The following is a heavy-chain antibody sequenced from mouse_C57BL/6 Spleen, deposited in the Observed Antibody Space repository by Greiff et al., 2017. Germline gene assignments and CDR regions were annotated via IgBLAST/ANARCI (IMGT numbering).Heavy chain of an antibody. CDR2: INPSNGGT. Sequence: QVQLQQPGTELVKPGASVKLSCKASGYTFTSYWMHWVKQRPGQGLEWIGNINPSNGGTNYNEKFKSKATLTVDKSSSTAYMQRSSLTSEDSAVYYCANDEGIYYYGSSYFDVWGTGTTVTVSS. CDR1: GYTFTSYW. J-gene: IGHJ1*03. D-gene: IGHD1-1*01. CDR3: ANDEGIYYYGSSYFDV. V-gene: IGHV1-53*01.